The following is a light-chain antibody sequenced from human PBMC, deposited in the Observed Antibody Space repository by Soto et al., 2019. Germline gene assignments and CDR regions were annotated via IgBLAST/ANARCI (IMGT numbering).Light chain of an antibody. CDR3: SSYAGNNIYV. Sequence: QSVLTQPPSASGSPGQSVAISCTGTSSDVGGYEFVSWYQQYPGKAPKLIIWEVSKRPSGVPDRFSGSKSGNTASLTASGLQAEDEADYYCSSYAGNNIYVFGTGTKVTVL. J-gene: IGLJ1*01. CDR2: EVS. CDR1: SSDVGGYEF. V-gene: IGLV2-8*01.